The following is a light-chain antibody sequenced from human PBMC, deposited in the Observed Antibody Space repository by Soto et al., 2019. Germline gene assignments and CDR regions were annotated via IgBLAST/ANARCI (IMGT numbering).Light chain of an antibody. Sequence: QSVLTHPASVSGSPGQSITISCTGTSSDVGGYNSVSWYRQDPGKAPKLIIYDVTYRPSGVSNRFSASKSGNTASLTISGLQSEEGADYHCSSFTSSITCVFGTVTKVTVL. CDR2: DVT. CDR3: SSFTSSITCV. J-gene: IGLJ1*01. CDR1: SSDVGGYNS. V-gene: IGLV2-14*01.